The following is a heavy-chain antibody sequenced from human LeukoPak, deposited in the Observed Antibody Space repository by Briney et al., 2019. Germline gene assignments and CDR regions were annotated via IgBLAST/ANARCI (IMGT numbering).Heavy chain of an antibody. CDR2: IYHSGST. V-gene: IGHV4-30-2*01. J-gene: IGHJ2*01. CDR3: ARGAYGDYDRYFDI. D-gene: IGHD4-17*01. Sequence: SETLSLTCAVSGGSISSGGYSWSWIRQPPGKGLEWIGYIYHSGSTYYNPSLKSRVTISVDRSKNQFSLKLSSVTAADTAVYYCARGAYGDYDRYFDIWGRGTLVTVSS. CDR1: GGSISSGGYS.